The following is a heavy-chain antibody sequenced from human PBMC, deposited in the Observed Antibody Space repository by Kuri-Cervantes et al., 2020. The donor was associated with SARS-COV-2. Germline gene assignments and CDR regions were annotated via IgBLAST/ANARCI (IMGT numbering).Heavy chain of an antibody. Sequence: GGSLRLSCAASGFTFSSYSMNWVRQAPGKGLEWVSSITFSGGSAYYADSVKGRFTISRDNSKNTLHLHMNSLRAEDTAVYYCAKGWDTVLVPAAIFFDSWGQGTLVTVSS. V-gene: IGHV3-23*01. CDR3: AKGWDTVLVPAAIFFDS. D-gene: IGHD2-2*02. J-gene: IGHJ4*02. CDR1: GFTFSSYS. CDR2: ITFSGGSA.